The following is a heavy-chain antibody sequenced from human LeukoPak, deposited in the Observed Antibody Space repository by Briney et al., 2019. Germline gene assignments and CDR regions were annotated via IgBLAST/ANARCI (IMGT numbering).Heavy chain of an antibody. CDR2: IYTSGST. J-gene: IGHJ6*03. CDR3: AANYYYYMDV. CDR1: GGSISSYY. Sequence: PSETLSLTCTVSGGSISSYYWSWIRQPPGKGLEWIGYIYTSGSTNYNPSLKSRVTISVDTSKNQFSLKLSSVTAVDTAVYYCAANYYYYMDVWGKGTTVTVPS. V-gene: IGHV4-4*09.